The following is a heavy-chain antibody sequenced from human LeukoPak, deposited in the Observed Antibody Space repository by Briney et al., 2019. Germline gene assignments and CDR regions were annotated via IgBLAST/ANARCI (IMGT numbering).Heavy chain of an antibody. Sequence: GRSLRLSCAASGFTFSSYAMHWVRQAPGKGLEWVAVISYDGSNKYYADSVKGRFTISRDNSKNTLYLQMNSLRAEDTAVYYCARARDPTYDFCSGYVGYYGMDVWGQGTTVTVSS. V-gene: IGHV3-30*04. D-gene: IGHD3-3*01. CDR1: GFTFSSYA. CDR2: ISYDGSNK. CDR3: ARARDPTYDFCSGYVGYYGMDV. J-gene: IGHJ6*02.